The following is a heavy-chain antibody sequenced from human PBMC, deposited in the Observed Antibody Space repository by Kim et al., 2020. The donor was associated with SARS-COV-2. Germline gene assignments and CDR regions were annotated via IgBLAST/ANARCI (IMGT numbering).Heavy chain of an antibody. Sequence: ASVKVSCKASGYTFTGYYMHWVRQAPGQGLEWMGWINPNSGGTNYAQKVQGWVTMTRDTSISTAYMELSRLRSDDTAVYYCARAHTLRGNDYWGEGTLGTVSS. CDR1: GYTFTGYY. CDR2: INPNSGGT. CDR3: ARAHTLRGNDY. V-gene: IGHV1-2*04. D-gene: IGHD3-10*01. J-gene: IGHJ4*02.